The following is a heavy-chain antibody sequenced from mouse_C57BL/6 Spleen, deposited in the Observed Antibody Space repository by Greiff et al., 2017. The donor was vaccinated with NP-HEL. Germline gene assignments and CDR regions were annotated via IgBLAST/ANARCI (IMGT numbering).Heavy chain of an antibody. V-gene: IGHV1-69*01. Sequence: VQLQQPGAELVMPGASVKLSCKASGYTFTSYWMHWVKQRPGQGLEWIGEIDPSDSYTNYNQKFKGKSTLTVDKSSSTAYMQLSSLTSEDSAVYYCALYGSSPYYFDYGGQGTTLTVSS. CDR2: IDPSDSYT. CDR3: ALYGSSPYYFDY. CDR1: GYTFTSYW. D-gene: IGHD1-1*01. J-gene: IGHJ2*01.